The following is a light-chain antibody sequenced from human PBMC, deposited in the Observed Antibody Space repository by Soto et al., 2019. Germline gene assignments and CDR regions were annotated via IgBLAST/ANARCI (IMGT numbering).Light chain of an antibody. CDR3: TSYTSSFTHL. Sequence: SVLTQPPSVSGAPGQRVTISCTGSGSNIGAGYDVHWYQHRPGTAPKLLVFGDSHRPSGVPDRFSGSKSGTSASLAITGLQAEDEGDYYCTSYTSSFTHLFGTGTKVTVL. V-gene: IGLV1-40*01. CDR2: GDS. CDR1: GSNIGAGYD. J-gene: IGLJ1*01.